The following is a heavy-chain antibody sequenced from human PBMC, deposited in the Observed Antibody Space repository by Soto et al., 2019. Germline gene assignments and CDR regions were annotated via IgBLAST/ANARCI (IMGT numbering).Heavy chain of an antibody. CDR1: GYTFSDYY. V-gene: IGHV1-2*02. CDR3: AKEGGVIGEPGDTWFDP. CDR2: INPSSGGT. Sequence: ASVKVSCKASGYTFSDYYIHWVREAPGQGLEWMGWINPSSGGTIYTQRFQGRVTMTRDTSISTVYMELSRLTSDDTAVYYCAKEGGVIGEPGDTWFDPSVQGPLVTVPS. D-gene: IGHD3-10*01. J-gene: IGHJ5*02.